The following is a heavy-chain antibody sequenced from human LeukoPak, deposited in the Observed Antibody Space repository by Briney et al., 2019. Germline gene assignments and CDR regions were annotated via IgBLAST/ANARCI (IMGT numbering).Heavy chain of an antibody. V-gene: IGHV1-69*05. CDR3: ARVGSARGGYSYGVFDY. CDR2: IIPIFGTA. Sequence: SVKVSCKASGGTFSSYAISWVRQAPGQGLEWMGGIIPIFGTANYAQKFQGRVTITTDESTSTAYMELSSLRSEDTAVYYCARVGSARGGYSYGVFDYWGQGTLVTVSS. D-gene: IGHD5-18*01. J-gene: IGHJ4*02. CDR1: GGTFSSYA.